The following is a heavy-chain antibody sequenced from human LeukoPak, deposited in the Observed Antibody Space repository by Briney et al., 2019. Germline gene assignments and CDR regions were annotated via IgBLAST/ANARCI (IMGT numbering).Heavy chain of an antibody. J-gene: IGHJ3*02. Sequence: ASVKVSCKASGYTFSSYHMHWVRQAPGQGLEWMGIISTSGGSTSYAQKFQGRVTMTRDTSTSTVYMELSSLRSEDTAVYYCAREWGEDYRDAFDIWGQGTTVTVSS. CDR3: AREWGEDYRDAFDI. CDR2: ISTSGGST. D-gene: IGHD3-10*01. CDR1: GYTFSSYH. V-gene: IGHV1-46*01.